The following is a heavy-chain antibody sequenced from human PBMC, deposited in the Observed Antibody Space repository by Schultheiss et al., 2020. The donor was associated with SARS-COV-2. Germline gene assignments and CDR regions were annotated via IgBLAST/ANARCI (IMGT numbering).Heavy chain of an antibody. D-gene: IGHD3-10*01. CDR1: GFTFSSYA. Sequence: GESLKISCAASGFTFSSYAMSWVRQAPGKGLEWVSAISGSGGSTYYADSVKGRFTISRDNSKNTLYLQMNSLRAEDTAVYYCAKGPLWFGELFFDYWGQGTLVNVSS. CDR3: AKGPLWFGELFFDY. V-gene: IGHV3-23*01. J-gene: IGHJ4*02. CDR2: ISGSGGST.